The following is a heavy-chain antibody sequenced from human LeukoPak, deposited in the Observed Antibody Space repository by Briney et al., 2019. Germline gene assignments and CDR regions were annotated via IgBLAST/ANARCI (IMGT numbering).Heavy chain of an antibody. CDR2: ISSSGSTI. V-gene: IGHV3-48*04. CDR1: GFTFSSYS. Sequence: GGSLRLSCAASGFTFSSYSMNWVRQAPGKGLEWVSYISSSGSTIYYADSVKGRFTISRVNAKNSLYLQMNSLRAEDTAVYYCARDLDSGWPREKYYFDYWGQGTLVTVSS. J-gene: IGHJ4*02. D-gene: IGHD6-19*01. CDR3: ARDLDSGWPREKYYFDY.